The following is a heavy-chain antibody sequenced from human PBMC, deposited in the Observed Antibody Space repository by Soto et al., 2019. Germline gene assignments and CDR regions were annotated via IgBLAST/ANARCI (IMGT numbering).Heavy chain of an antibody. CDR2: IIPIFGTA. D-gene: IGHD3-10*01. CDR1: GGTFSSYA. J-gene: IGHJ2*01. Sequence: QVQLVQSGAEVKKPGSSVKVSCKASGGTFSSYAISWVRQAPGQGLEWMGGIIPIFGTANYAQKFQGRVTITADEYTSTDYMELSSLRSDDTAVYYCARGKAYYRSGSPWGYFDLWCRGTLVTVSS. V-gene: IGHV1-69*01. CDR3: ARGKAYYRSGSPWGYFDL.